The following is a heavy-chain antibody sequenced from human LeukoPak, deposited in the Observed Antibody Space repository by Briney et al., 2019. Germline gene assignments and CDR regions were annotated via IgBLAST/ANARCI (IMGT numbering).Heavy chain of an antibody. J-gene: IGHJ3*01. V-gene: IGHV4-39*07. D-gene: IGHD1-26*01. CDR3: AREPAFRGSRDAFDF. CDR1: GGSISSNNYY. Sequence: SETLSLTCTVSGGSISSNNYYWGWLRQPPGKGLEWIGNIHYSGSTYYTPSLKSRVSLSVDTSKNQFSLKLNSVTAADTAVYYCAREPAFRGSRDAFDFWGQGTMVTVSS. CDR2: IHYSGST.